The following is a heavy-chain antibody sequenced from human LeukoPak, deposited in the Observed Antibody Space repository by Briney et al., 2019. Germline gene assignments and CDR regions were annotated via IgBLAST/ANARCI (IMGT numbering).Heavy chain of an antibody. J-gene: IGHJ5*02. CDR2: IDATGAAT. Sequence: GESLRLSCAASGFSFNHYAMYWVRQAPGKGLEWVSFIDATGAATYYADSVNGRFTISRDNSKNTFYLQMDSLRADDTAVYSCAKGSGSGWYGWFAPWGQGTLVTVSS. CDR1: GFSFNHYA. V-gene: IGHV3-23*01. D-gene: IGHD6-19*01. CDR3: AKGSGSGWYGWFAP.